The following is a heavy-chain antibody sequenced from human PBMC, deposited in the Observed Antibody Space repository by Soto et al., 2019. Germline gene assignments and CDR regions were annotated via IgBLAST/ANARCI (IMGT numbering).Heavy chain of an antibody. V-gene: IGHV4-30-4*01. CDR3: ARDARDRSYYYYGMDV. J-gene: IGHJ6*02. CDR1: GGSISSGDYY. CDR2: IYYSGST. Sequence: SETLSLTCTVSGGSISSGDYYWSWIRQPPGKGLEWIGYIYYSGSTYYNPSLKSRVTISVDTSKNQFSLKLSSVTAADTAVYYCARDARDRSYYYYGMDVWGQGTTVTAP.